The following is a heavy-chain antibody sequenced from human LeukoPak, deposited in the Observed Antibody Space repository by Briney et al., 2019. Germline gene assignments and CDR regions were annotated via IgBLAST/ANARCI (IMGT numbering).Heavy chain of an antibody. CDR1: GGSISSSSYF. Sequence: SETLSLTCTVSGGSISSSSYFWGWIRQPPGKGLEWIGSIFYSGSTYYNPSLDSRVTISIDTSKNQFSLRLSSVTAADTAVYYCARQMNTVTADYWGQGTLVTVSS. D-gene: IGHD4-17*01. CDR3: ARQMNTVTADY. J-gene: IGHJ4*02. V-gene: IGHV4-39*01. CDR2: IFYSGST.